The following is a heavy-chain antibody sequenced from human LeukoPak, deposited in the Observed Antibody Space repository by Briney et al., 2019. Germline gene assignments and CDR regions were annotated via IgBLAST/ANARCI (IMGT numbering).Heavy chain of an antibody. CDR3: ARGQRWSDH. CDR2: ISSGST. V-gene: IGHV4-59*01. J-gene: IGHJ4*02. D-gene: IGHD4-23*01. CDR1: GVSINSYY. Sequence: AETLSLTCTVSGVSINSYYWIWIRQPPGKGLEWVGDISSGSTNYNSSHRSRDSILLDRSNNQFSLRLSSVTVVDTAIYYCARGQRWSDHWGQGTLVTVSS.